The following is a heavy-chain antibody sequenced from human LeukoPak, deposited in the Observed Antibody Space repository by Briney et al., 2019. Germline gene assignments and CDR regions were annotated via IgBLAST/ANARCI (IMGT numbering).Heavy chain of an antibody. CDR3: ARGGGLDV. D-gene: IGHD3-16*01. Sequence: GGSLRLSCAASGFTFSSYWMNWARQEPWKGLEWVASINHNGNVNYYVDSVKGRFTISRDNAKNSLYLQMSNLRAEDTAVYFCARGGGLDVWGQGATVTVSS. V-gene: IGHV3-7*03. J-gene: IGHJ6*02. CDR1: GFTFSSYW. CDR2: INHNGNVN.